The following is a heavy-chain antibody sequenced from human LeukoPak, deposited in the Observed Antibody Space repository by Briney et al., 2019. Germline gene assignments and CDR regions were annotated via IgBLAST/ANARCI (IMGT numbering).Heavy chain of an antibody. CDR2: IIPILGIA. CDR3: ARGSHYGSGSWSYYYYYGMDV. V-gene: IGHV1-69*04. D-gene: IGHD3-10*01. CDR1: GGTFSSYA. J-gene: IGHJ6*02. Sequence: SVKVSCKASGGTFSSYAISWVRQAPGQGLEWMGRIIPILGIANYAQKFQGRVTITADKSTSTAYMELSSLRSEDTAVYYCARGSHYGSGSWSYYYYYGMDVWGQGTTVTVSS.